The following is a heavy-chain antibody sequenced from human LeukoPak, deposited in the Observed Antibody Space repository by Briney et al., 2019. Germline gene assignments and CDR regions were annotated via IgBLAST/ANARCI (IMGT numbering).Heavy chain of an antibody. CDR2: IDYNGHRT. CDR1: RFSIRNFG. J-gene: IGHJ3*02. V-gene: IGHV3-23*05. CDR3: ANDPQYDDFDI. Sequence: PGGSLRLSCTASRFSIRNFGMAWVRQAPGKGLEWVSTIDYNGHRTHYADSVKGRFTISRDNSKNTVYLQMNLLRAEDTAIYYCANDPQYDDFDIRGQGTMVTVSS.